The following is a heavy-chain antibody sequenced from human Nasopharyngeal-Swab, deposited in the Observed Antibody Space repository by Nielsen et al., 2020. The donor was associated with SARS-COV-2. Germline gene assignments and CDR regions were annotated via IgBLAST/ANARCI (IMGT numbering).Heavy chain of an antibody. D-gene: IGHD3-22*01. CDR2: IGTAGDT. CDR1: GFTFSSYD. V-gene: IGHV3-13*04. CDR3: ARGYDSSGYLRPIDAFDI. J-gene: IGHJ3*02. Sequence: GESLKISCAASGFTFSSYDMHWVRQATGKGLEWVSAIGTAGDTYYPGPVKGRFTISRENAKNSLYLQMNSLRAGDTAVYYCARGYDSSGYLRPIDAFDIWGQGTMVTVSS.